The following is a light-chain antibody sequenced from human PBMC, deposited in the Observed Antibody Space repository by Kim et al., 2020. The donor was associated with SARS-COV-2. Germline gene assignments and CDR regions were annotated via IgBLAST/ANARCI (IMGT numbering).Light chain of an antibody. CDR2: GAS. CDR1: QSVSSN. CDR3: QQYNDWPPLT. J-gene: IGKJ4*01. V-gene: IGKV3-15*01. Sequence: EIVMTQSPATLSVSPGESATLSCRASQSVSSNVAWYQQRPGQAPRLLIYGASTRATGIPARFSGSGSETEFTLTISSLQSEDFAVYHCQQYNDWPPLTFGGGTKVDIK.